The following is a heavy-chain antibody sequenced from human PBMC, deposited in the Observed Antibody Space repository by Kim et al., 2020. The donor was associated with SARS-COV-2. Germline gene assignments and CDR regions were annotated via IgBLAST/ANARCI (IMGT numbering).Heavy chain of an antibody. V-gene: IGHV3-30*18. D-gene: IGHD3-3*01. CDR2: ISYDGSNK. CDR3: AKGGLRVFWSGYPTDNWFDP. Sequence: GGSLRLSCAASGFTFSSYGMHWVRQAPGKGLEWVAVISYDGSNKYYADSVKGRFTISRDNSKNTLYLQMNSLRAEDTAVYYCAKGGLRVFWSGYPTDNWFDPWGQGTLVTVSS. CDR1: GFTFSSYG. J-gene: IGHJ5*02.